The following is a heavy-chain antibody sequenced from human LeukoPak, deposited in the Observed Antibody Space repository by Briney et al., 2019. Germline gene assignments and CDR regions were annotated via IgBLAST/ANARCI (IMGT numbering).Heavy chain of an antibody. Sequence: ASVNVSCKASGYTFTGYYIHWVRQAPGQGLEWMGRINPNSGGTNYAQRFQGRVTVTRDTSISTAYMELSRLRSDDTAVYYCARAGSGRNFDYWGQGTLVTVSS. CDR3: ARAGSGRNFDY. J-gene: IGHJ4*02. CDR2: INPNSGGT. D-gene: IGHD1-26*01. CDR1: GYTFTGYY. V-gene: IGHV1-2*06.